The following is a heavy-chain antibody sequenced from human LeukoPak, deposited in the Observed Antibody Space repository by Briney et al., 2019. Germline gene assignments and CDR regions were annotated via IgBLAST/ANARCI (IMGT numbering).Heavy chain of an antibody. J-gene: IGHJ4*02. Sequence: ASVKVSCKASGYIFTDYYIHWVRQAPGQGLEWLGWISASTLGRNYAQNFQGRVTMTDDTSITTAYLELSSLTSDDTGVYYCARQSDSYGSVSSSDYWGQGTLVTVSS. CDR3: ARQSDSYGSVSSSDY. D-gene: IGHD3-10*01. CDR1: GYIFTDYY. CDR2: ISASTLGR. V-gene: IGHV1-2*02.